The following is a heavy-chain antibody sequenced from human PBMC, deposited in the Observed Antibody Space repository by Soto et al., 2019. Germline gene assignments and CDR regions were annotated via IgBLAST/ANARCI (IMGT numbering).Heavy chain of an antibody. V-gene: IGHV4-4*07. J-gene: IGHJ4*02. CDR3: ARGRGYCSSTSCFPYYFDY. Sequence: QVQLQESGPGLVKPSETLSLTCTVSGGSISSYYWSWIRQPAGKGLEWIGRIYTSGSTNYNPSLKSRVTMSVDRSKNQFSLKLSSVTAADTAVYYCARGRGYCSSTSCFPYYFDYWGQGTLVTVSS. CDR1: GGSISSYY. D-gene: IGHD2-2*01. CDR2: IYTSGST.